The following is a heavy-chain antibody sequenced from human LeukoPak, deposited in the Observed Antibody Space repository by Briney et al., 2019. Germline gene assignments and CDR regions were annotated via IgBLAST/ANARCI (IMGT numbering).Heavy chain of an antibody. CDR2: IYHSGST. Sequence: SETLSLTCTVSGGSISSYYWGWIRQPPGKGLEWIGSIYHSGSTYYNPSLKSRVTISVDTSKNQFSLKLSSVTAADTAVYYCARDRNYYFDYWGQGTLVTVSS. V-gene: IGHV4-38-2*02. D-gene: IGHD4-11*01. CDR3: ARDRNYYFDY. CDR1: GGSISSYY. J-gene: IGHJ4*02.